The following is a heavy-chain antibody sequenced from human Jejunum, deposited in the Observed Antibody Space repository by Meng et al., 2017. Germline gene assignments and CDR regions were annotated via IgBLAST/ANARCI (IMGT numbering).Heavy chain of an antibody. CDR1: GDSISSENG. D-gene: IGHD6-19*01. CDR2: IFRTGTS. CDR3: ARKGGTYSTGHFPHFDY. Sequence: EAGPGLVKPSGTLSLPCAVSGDSISSENGWSWVRQPPGKGPEWIGDIFRTGTSNYSPSLRSRVAIYMDKSKNQFSLSLNSVTAADTAVYYCARKGGTYSTGHFPHFDYWGQGTLVTVSS. J-gene: IGHJ4*02. V-gene: IGHV4-4*02.